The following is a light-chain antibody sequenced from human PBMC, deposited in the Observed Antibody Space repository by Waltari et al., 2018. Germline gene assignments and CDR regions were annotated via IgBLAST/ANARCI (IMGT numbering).Light chain of an antibody. CDR1: NSDIGNYNL. J-gene: IGLJ3*02. V-gene: IGLV2-23*01. Sequence: QSALTQPASVSGSPGQSITISCTGTNSDIGNYNLVSWYQHYPGKAPKLVIYEDSQRPSGVSHRFSGSKSGNTASLTISGLQADDESDFHCSSFATSGIWVFGGGTRLTVL. CDR2: EDS. CDR3: SSFATSGIWV.